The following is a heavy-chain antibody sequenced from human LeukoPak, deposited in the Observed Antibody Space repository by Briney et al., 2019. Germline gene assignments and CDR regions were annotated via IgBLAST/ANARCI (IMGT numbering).Heavy chain of an antibody. CDR3: TKRVKYGGTWDHFAD. CDR1: GFTFSSYS. Sequence: GGSLRLSCAASGFTFSSYSTNWVRQAPGKGLEWVSSISSSSSYIYYADSVKGRFTISRDNSKSTLILQMNSLRVEDAALYYCTKRVKYGGTWDHFADWGQGTLVTVSS. V-gene: IGHV3-21*04. D-gene: IGHD1-26*01. J-gene: IGHJ4*02. CDR2: ISSSSSYI.